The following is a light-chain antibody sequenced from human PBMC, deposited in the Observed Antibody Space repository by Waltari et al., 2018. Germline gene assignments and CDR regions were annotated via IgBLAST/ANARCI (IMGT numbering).Light chain of an antibody. CDR3: MERTQWCT. CDR2: KIS. J-gene: IGKJ2*02. CDR1: QSLAHSDANTH. Sequence: DVVLTQSPLSLSVTLGQPASISCRSNQSLAHSDANTHLNWFHQRPGQSPRRLSCKISSRDSGVPVSCSGSGSGTDFSLKVSGVGAKDVVVYYCMERTQWCTFGQGTKLAMK. V-gene: IGKV2-30*02.